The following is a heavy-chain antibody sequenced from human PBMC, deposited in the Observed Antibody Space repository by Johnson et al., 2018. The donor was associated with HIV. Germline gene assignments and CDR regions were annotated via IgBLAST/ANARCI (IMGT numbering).Heavy chain of an antibody. CDR1: GFTFSCYW. Sequence: VQLVESGGGLVQPGGSLRLSCAASGFTFSCYWMHWVRQVPGKGLMWVSRINSDGSSTIYADSVKGRFIISRDNTKNSLYLQMNSLRAEDTAVYYCAKVAAAMGTDAFDIWGQGTMVTVSS. V-gene: IGHV3-74*02. D-gene: IGHD5-18*01. CDR3: AKVAAAMGTDAFDI. CDR2: INSDGSST. J-gene: IGHJ3*02.